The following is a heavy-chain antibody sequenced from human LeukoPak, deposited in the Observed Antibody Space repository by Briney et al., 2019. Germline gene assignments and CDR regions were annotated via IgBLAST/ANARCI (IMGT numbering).Heavy chain of an antibody. Sequence: PGGSLRLSCAASGFTFSSYSMTWVRQAPGKGLEWVSSISSSSSYIYYADSVKGRFTISRDNAKNSLYLQMNSLRAEDTDVYYCARYYGGSSLSYYYYYMDVWGKGTTVTISS. CDR2: ISSSSSYI. CDR1: GFTFSSYS. V-gene: IGHV3-21*01. CDR3: ARYYGGSSLSYYYYYMDV. D-gene: IGHD4-23*01. J-gene: IGHJ6*03.